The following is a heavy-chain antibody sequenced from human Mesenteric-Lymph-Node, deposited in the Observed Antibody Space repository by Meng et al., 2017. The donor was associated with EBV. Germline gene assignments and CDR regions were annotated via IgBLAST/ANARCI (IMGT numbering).Heavy chain of an antibody. V-gene: IGHV4-61*01. Sequence: VPLQESGPGLVKPSETLSLTCTVSGGSVTSGSYYWNWIRQPPGKRLEWIGYIHYSGSTNYNPSLKSQITISVDTSKNQLSLRVSHVTAADTAVYYCARENPARGNWFDPWGQGALVTVSS. CDR2: IHYSGST. D-gene: IGHD3-10*01. J-gene: IGHJ5*02. CDR3: ARENPARGNWFDP. CDR1: GGSVTSGSYY.